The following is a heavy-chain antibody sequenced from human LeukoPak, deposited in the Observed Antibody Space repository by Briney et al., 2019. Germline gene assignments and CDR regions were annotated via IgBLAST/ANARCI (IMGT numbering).Heavy chain of an antibody. D-gene: IGHD3-3*02. J-gene: IGHJ4*02. Sequence: PSETLSLTCTVSGGSISSYYWSWIRQPPGKGLEWIGYIYYSGSTNYNPSLKSRVTISVDTSKNQFSLKLSSVTAADTAVYYCARHKAKHFWSGYYTGTHFDYRGQGTLVTVSS. V-gene: IGHV4-59*08. CDR2: IYYSGST. CDR3: ARHKAKHFWSGYYTGTHFDY. CDR1: GGSISSYY.